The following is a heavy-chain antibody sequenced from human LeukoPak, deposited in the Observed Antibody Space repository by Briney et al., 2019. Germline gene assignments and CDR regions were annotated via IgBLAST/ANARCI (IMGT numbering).Heavy chain of an antibody. V-gene: IGHV3-21*01. CDR1: GFTFSSFA. CDR2: ISSSSSYI. Sequence: GGSLRLSCAASGFTFSSFAMSWVRQAPGKGLEWVSSISSSSSYIYYADSVKGRFTISRDNAKNSLYLQMNSLRAEDTAVYYCARVISGEGFDYWGQGTLVTVSS. CDR3: ARVISGEGFDY. J-gene: IGHJ4*02. D-gene: IGHD3-10*01.